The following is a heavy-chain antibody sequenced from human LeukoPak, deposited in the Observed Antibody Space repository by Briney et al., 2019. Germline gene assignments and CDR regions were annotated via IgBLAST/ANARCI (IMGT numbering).Heavy chain of an antibody. Sequence: GGSLRLSCVVSRFTFNNHWMYWVRQAPRKGLVWVSRTSPDGSSTDFADSVKGRFAISRDNSKNTLYLQMNTLRAEDTAMYYCTKTGGPWDWGQGTLVTVSS. CDR2: TSPDGSST. CDR1: RFTFNNHW. J-gene: IGHJ4*02. V-gene: IGHV3-74*01. D-gene: IGHD7-27*01. CDR3: TKTGGPWD.